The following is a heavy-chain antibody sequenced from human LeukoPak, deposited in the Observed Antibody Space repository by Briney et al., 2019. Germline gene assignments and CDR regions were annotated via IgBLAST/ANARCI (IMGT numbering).Heavy chain of an antibody. D-gene: IGHD5-12*01. V-gene: IGHV1-69*13. CDR2: VIPIFGSA. CDR1: GGTFSSYA. Sequence: SVKVSCKASGGTFSSYAISWVRQAPGQGLEWMGGVIPIFGSANYAQKFQGRVTITADESTSTAYMELSSLRSEDTAVYYCARNSGYDYPGYYYYYMDVWGKGTTVTISS. J-gene: IGHJ6*03. CDR3: ARNSGYDYPGYYYYYMDV.